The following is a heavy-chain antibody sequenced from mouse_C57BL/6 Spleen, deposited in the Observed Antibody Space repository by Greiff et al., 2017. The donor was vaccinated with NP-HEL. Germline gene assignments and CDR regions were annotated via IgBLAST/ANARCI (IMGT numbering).Heavy chain of an antibody. Sequence: VQLQQSGAELARPGASVKLSCKASGYTFTSYGISWVKQRTGQGLEWIGEIYPRSGNTYYNEKFKGKATLTADKSSSTAYMELRSLTSEDSAVYFGARDYYGSSFFAYWGQGTLVTVSA. D-gene: IGHD1-1*01. CDR1: GYTFTSYG. CDR2: IYPRSGNT. V-gene: IGHV1-81*01. J-gene: IGHJ3*01. CDR3: ARDYYGSSFFAY.